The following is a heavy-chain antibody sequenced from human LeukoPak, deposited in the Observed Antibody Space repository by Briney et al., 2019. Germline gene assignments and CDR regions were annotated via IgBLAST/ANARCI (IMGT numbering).Heavy chain of an antibody. J-gene: IGHJ5*02. CDR3: ARDEMGDYYDNNCLDP. D-gene: IGHD3-22*01. CDR1: GFTFSSYA. V-gene: IGHV3-23*01. Sequence: GGSLRLSCAASGFTFSSYAMSWVRQAPGKGLEWVSAISGSGGSTYYADSVKGRFTISRDNSKNTLYLQMNSLRSDDTAVYYCARDEMGDYYDNNCLDPWGQGTLVTVSS. CDR2: ISGSGGST.